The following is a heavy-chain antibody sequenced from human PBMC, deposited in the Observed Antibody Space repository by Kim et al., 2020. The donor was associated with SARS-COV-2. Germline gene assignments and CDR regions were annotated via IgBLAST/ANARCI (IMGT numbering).Heavy chain of an antibody. J-gene: IGHJ4*02. D-gene: IGHD6-19*01. CDR2: ISAYNGNT. V-gene: IGHV1-18*01. CDR3: ARAPSDAVGGGWYVERGTFLDY. CDR1: GYTFTSYG. Sequence: ASVKVSCKASGYTFTSYGISWVRQAPGQGLEWMGWISAYNGNTNYAQKLQGRVTMTTDTSTSTAYMELRSLRSDDTAVYYCARAPSDAVGGGWYVERGTFLDYWGQGTLVTVSS.